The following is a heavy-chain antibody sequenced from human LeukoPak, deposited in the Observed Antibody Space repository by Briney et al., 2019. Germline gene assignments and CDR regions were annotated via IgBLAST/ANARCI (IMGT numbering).Heavy chain of an antibody. D-gene: IGHD2-2*02. Sequence: PGGSLRLSCAASGFTFSSYAMYWVRQAPGKGLEYVSAISSNGGSTYYADSVKGRFTISRDNSKNTLNLQMGSLRAEDMAVYYCARQSSRYCSSTSCYIFDYWGQGTLVTVSS. CDR3: ARQSSRYCSSTSCYIFDY. CDR2: ISSNGGST. J-gene: IGHJ4*02. V-gene: IGHV3-64*02. CDR1: GFTFSSYA.